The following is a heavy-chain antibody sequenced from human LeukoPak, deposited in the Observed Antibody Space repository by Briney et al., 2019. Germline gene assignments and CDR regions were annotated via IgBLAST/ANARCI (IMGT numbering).Heavy chain of an antibody. CDR2: INSDGSST. CDR3: ASGLSSSWYRFDS. CDR1: GFTFSSYW. J-gene: IGHJ4*02. V-gene: IGHV3-74*01. Sequence: PGGSLRLSCAASGFTFSSYWMHWVRQAPGKGLVWVSRINSDGSSTSYADSVKGRFTISRDNAKNSLYLQMNSLRAEDTAVYFCASGLSSSWYRFDSWGQGTLVTVSS. D-gene: IGHD6-13*01.